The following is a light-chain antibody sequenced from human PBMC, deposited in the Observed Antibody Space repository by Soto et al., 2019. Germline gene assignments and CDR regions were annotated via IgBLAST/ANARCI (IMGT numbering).Light chain of an antibody. CDR2: WAS. Sequence: DIVLAQSPDSLAVSLGEKASMNCTSSQSLLYDTNNKNYLTWYQQKPGQPPKLLIYWASTRDSGVPERFSGSGTGTDFTLTIGSLQAEDVAVYYCLQYYETPYSFGQGTKLEIK. CDR1: QSLLYDTNNKNY. CDR3: LQYYETPYS. V-gene: IGKV4-1*01. J-gene: IGKJ2*03.